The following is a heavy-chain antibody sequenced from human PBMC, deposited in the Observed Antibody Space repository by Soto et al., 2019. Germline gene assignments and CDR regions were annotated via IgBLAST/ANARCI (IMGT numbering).Heavy chain of an antibody. D-gene: IGHD6-13*01. CDR1: GFTFSNYA. J-gene: IGHJ5*02. Sequence: GGSLRLSCAASGFTFSNYAMNWVRQAPGKGLEWVSTISSSGGSTYYADSVKGRFTISRDNSKNTLYLQMNSLRAEDTAVYYCAKKIASAGRPTWFDPWGQGTLVTVSS. CDR2: ISSSGGST. V-gene: IGHV3-23*01. CDR3: AKKIASAGRPTWFDP.